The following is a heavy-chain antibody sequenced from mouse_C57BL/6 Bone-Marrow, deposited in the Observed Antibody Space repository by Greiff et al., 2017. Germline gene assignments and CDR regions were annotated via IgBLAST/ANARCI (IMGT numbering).Heavy chain of an antibody. Sequence: EVKVEESGGCLVKPGGSLTLSCAASGFTFSSYAMSWVRQTPEKRMEWVATISDGGSYTYYPDNVKGRFTISRDNAKNNLYLQMSHLKSEDTAMYYCARDGVAYWGQGTLVTVSA. V-gene: IGHV5-4*01. CDR3: ARDGVAY. CDR1: GFTFSSYA. J-gene: IGHJ3*01. CDR2: ISDGGSYT.